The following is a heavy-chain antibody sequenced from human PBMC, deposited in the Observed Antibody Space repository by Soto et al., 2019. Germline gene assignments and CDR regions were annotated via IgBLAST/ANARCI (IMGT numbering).Heavy chain of an antibody. J-gene: IGHJ4*02. CDR3: ERWGRDDYIWGSYRVFDY. D-gene: IGHD3-16*02. V-gene: IGHV3-33*01. Sequence: QLQLVESGGGVVQPGRSLRLSCAASGFTFSSYGMHWVRQAPGKGLEWVAVIWYDGSNKYYADSVKGRFTISRDNSKNTLYLPMNSLRAEDTAVYYCERWGRDDYIWGSYRVFDYWGQGTLVTVSS. CDR1: GFTFSSYG. CDR2: IWYDGSNK.